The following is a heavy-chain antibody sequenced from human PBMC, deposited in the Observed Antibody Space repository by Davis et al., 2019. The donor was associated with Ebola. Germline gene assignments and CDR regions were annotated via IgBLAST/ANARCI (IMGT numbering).Heavy chain of an antibody. J-gene: IGHJ5*02. CDR2: IKSKVEGGTT. CDR3: TTDYGFDP. CDR1: GFTFSNAW. V-gene: IGHV3-15*01. D-gene: IGHD4-17*01. Sequence: GESLKISCAASGFTFSNAWMNWVRQAPGKGLEWVGQIKSKVEGGTTDYAAPVTGRFSISRDDSKNTLYLQMNSLKIEDTAVYYCTTDYGFDPWGQGTLVTVSS.